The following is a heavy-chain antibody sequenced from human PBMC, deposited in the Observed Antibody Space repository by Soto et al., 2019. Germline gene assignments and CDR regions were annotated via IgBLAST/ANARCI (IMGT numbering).Heavy chain of an antibody. CDR1: GGTFSSYA. J-gene: IGHJ4*02. D-gene: IGHD2-21*02. Sequence: QVQLVQSGAEVKKPGSSVKVSCKASGGTFSSYAISWVRQAPGQGLEWMGGIIPIFGTANYAQKFQGRVTITADESTSTAYMELSSLRSEDTAVYYCAIVGGYCGGDCYSSDFDYWGQGTLVTVSS. CDR3: AIVGGYCGGDCYSSDFDY. CDR2: IIPIFGTA. V-gene: IGHV1-69*12.